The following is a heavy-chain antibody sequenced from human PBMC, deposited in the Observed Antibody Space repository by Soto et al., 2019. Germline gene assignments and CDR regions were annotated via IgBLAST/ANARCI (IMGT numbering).Heavy chain of an antibody. Sequence: QVQLVESGGGVVQPGRSLRLSCVGSGFTFSSYGIHWVRQAPGKGLEWVAVIWYDGSNKEYADSVKGRFTISRDNSKSTLYLQMNSLRAEDMAVYYCARDRQGGWSNDAFDIWGQGTMVTVSS. CDR2: IWYDGSNK. CDR1: GFTFSSYG. V-gene: IGHV3-33*01. J-gene: IGHJ3*02. CDR3: ARDRQGGWSNDAFDI. D-gene: IGHD6-19*01.